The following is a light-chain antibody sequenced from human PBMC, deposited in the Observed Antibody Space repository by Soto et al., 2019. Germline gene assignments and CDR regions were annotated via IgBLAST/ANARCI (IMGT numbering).Light chain of an antibody. CDR3: QQYGSSPYA. CDR1: QSVSRNY. Sequence: EIVLTQSPGTLSLSPGERATLSCRASQSVSRNYLAWYQQKPGQPPRLLIFGTSSRATGIPDRFSGSGSGTDFTLTISGLEPEDFAVYYCQQYGSSPYAFGQGTNLEIK. CDR2: GTS. V-gene: IGKV3-20*01. J-gene: IGKJ2*01.